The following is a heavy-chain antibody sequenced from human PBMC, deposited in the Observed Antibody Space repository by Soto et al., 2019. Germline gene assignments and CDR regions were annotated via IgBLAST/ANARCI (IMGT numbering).Heavy chain of an antibody. J-gene: IGHJ4*02. V-gene: IGHV4-31*03. CDR2: ISYSGST. Sequence: PSETLSLTCTVSRGSISSGDYYWTWIRQHPGKALEWIGYISYSGSTYYNPSLKSRVTISVDTSRNQFSLKLRSVTAADTAVYYCARTSRSIVVVTAIPKYFDYWGLGTLVTV. CDR1: RGSISSGDYY. D-gene: IGHD2-21*02. CDR3: ARTSRSIVVVTAIPKYFDY.